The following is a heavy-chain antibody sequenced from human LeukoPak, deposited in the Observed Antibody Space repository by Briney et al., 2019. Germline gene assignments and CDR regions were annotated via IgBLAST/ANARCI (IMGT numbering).Heavy chain of an antibody. D-gene: IGHD6-19*01. CDR3: AKDQRKGSGWSRVDGMDV. CDR2: IWYDGSNK. Sequence: GRSLRLSCAASGFTFSSYGMHWVRQAPGKGLEWVAVIWYDGSNKYYADSVKGRFTISRDNSKNTLYLQMNSLRAEDTAVYYCAKDQRKGSGWSRVDGMDVWGQGTTVTVSS. J-gene: IGHJ6*02. CDR1: GFTFSSYG. V-gene: IGHV3-33*06.